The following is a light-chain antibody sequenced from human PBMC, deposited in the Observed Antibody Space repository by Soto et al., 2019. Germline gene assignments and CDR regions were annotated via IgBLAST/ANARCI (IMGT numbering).Light chain of an antibody. CDR3: QQYGRSPPYT. Sequence: EIVLTQSPGTLSLSPGERATLSCRASQSVSSSYLAWYQQKPGQAPRILIYSASIRATGIPDRFSGSGSGTDCTLTISRLEPEDFAVYCCQQYGRSPPYTFGQGTKVEIK. J-gene: IGKJ2*01. V-gene: IGKV3-20*01. CDR2: SAS. CDR1: QSVSSSY.